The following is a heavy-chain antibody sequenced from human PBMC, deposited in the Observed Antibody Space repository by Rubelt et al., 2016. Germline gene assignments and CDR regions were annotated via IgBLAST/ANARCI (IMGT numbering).Heavy chain of an antibody. CDR1: GGSFSGYY. D-gene: IGHD6-13*01. Sequence: QVQLQQWGAGLLKPSETLSLTCAVYGGSFSGYYWSWIRQPPGKGLEWIGEINHSGSTNYNPSLKSRVTVSVDTSKHQFSLKLGSVTAADTAVYYCARGRRGSSSWLGRDYYGMDVWGQGTTVTVSS. CDR3: ARGRRGSSSWLGRDYYGMDV. J-gene: IGHJ6*02. CDR2: INHSGST. V-gene: IGHV4-34*01.